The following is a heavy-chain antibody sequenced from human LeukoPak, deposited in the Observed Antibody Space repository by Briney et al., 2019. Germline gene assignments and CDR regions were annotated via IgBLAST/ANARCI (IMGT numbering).Heavy chain of an antibody. CDR1: GFNFNDAA. CDR3: AKDLKGYYGSGSYPH. D-gene: IGHD3-10*01. V-gene: IGHV3-23*01. CDR2: IASSGRNT. J-gene: IGHJ4*02. Sequence: GGSLRPSCAASGFNFNDAAMTWVRQAPGKGLEWVSLIASSGRNTYYTDSVRGRFTISRDNSKKTLSLQMNSLRVEDTAIYYCAKDLKGYYGSGSYPHWGQGTLVTVSS.